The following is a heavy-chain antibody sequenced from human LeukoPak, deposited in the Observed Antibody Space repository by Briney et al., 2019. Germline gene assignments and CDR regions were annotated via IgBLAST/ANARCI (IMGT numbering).Heavy chain of an antibody. D-gene: IGHD3-10*01. CDR3: ARETHTMVRGVIKGSNWFDP. V-gene: IGHV1-69*06. Sequence: GASVKVSCKASGGTFSSYAISWVRQAPGQGLEWMGGIIPIFGTANYAQKFQGRVTITADKSTSTAYMELSSLRSEDTAVYYCARETHTMVRGVIKGSNWFDPWGQGTLVTVS. CDR1: GGTFSSYA. CDR2: IIPIFGTA. J-gene: IGHJ5*02.